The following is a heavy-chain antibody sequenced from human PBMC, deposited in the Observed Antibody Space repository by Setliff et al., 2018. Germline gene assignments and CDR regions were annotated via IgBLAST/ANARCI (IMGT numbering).Heavy chain of an antibody. CDR3: ARDRSAYDSSGYYFDY. CDR2: IKQDGTEY. CDR1: EFTFSRHW. Sequence: GGSLRLSCTASEFTFSRHWMSWVRQAPGKGLEWVANIKQDGTEYFYVDSVRGRFTISRDNAKNSLFLQMNSLRAEDTAVYYCARDRSAYDSSGYYFDYWGQGTLVTVSS. D-gene: IGHD3-22*01. V-gene: IGHV3-7*01. J-gene: IGHJ4*02.